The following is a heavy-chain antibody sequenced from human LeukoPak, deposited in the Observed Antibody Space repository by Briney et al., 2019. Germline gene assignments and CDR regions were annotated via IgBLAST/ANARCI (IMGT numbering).Heavy chain of an antibody. CDR3: ARAGILYYGSGSYYNG. J-gene: IGHJ4*02. Sequence: ASVTVSCKPSGYTFTGYYMHWVRQAPGQGPEWMGWINPNSGGTNYAQKFQGRVTMTSDTSISTAYMELSRLRSDDTAVYYCARAGILYYGSGSYYNGWGQGTLVTVSS. CDR1: GYTFTGYY. D-gene: IGHD3-10*01. V-gene: IGHV1-2*02. CDR2: INPNSGGT.